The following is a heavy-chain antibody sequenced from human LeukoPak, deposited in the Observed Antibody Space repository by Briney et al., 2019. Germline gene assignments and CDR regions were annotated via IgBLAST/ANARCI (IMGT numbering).Heavy chain of an antibody. CDR3: AGYSRSSGWFDP. J-gene: IGHJ5*02. Sequence: GGSLRLSCAASGFKLSSYWMSWVRQAPGKGLEWVANIKQDGSEKDYVDSVKGRFTISRDNAKNSLYLQMNSLRAEDTAVYYCAGYSRSSGWFDPWGQGTLVTVSS. CDR2: IKQDGSEK. D-gene: IGHD6-6*01. CDR1: GFKLSSYW. V-gene: IGHV3-7*01.